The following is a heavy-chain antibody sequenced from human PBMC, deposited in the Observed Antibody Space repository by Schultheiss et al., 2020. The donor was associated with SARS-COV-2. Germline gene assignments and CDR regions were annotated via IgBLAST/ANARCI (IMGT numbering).Heavy chain of an antibody. J-gene: IGHJ6*02. CDR2: IGTAGDT. V-gene: IGHV3-13*01. CDR3: AKAGSGYSSGRAYYYGMDV. CDR1: GFTFSSYD. D-gene: IGHD6-19*01. Sequence: GESLKISCAASGFTFSSYDMHWVRQATGKGLEWVSAIGTAGDTYYPGSVKGRFTISRENAKNSLYLQMNSLRAEDTAVYYCAKAGSGYSSGRAYYYGMDVWGQGTTVTVSS.